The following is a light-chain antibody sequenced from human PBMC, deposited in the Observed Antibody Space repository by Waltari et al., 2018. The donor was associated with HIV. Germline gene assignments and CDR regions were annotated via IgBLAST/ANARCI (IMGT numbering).Light chain of an antibody. CDR2: GNN. CDR1: SSNIGAGYD. J-gene: IGLJ3*02. CDR3: QSYDSTLSGSDWV. Sequence: QSVLTQPPSVSGAPGQRITISCTGSSSNIGAGYDVHWYQQLPGTAPTLLIYGNNHRASGVPDRFSGSKSDTSASRAITGLQSEDEADYYGQSYDSTLSGSDWVFGGGTKLTVL. V-gene: IGLV1-40*01.